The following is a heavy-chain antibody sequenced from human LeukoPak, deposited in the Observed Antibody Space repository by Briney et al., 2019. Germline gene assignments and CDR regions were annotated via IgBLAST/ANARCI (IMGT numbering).Heavy chain of an antibody. CDR1: GFTFSSYE. J-gene: IGHJ6*04. V-gene: IGHV3-48*03. CDR3: AELGITMIGGV. D-gene: IGHD3-10*02. Sequence: PGGSLRLSCAASGFTFSSYEINWGRQAPGKGLEWVSYISSSGSTIYYADSVKGRFTISRDNAKNSLYLQMNSLRAEDTAVYYCAELGITMIGGVWGKGTTVTISS. CDR2: ISSSGSTI.